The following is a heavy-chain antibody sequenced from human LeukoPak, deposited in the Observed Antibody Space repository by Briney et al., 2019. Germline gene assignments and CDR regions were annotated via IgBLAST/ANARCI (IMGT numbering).Heavy chain of an antibody. Sequence: GGSLRLSYAASGFTFSSYWMSWVRQAPGKGLEWVANIKQDGSEKYYVDSVKGRFTISRDNAKNSLYLQMNSLRAEDTAVYYCARDGDYSYGPDWVYYYYYMDVWGKGTTVTVSS. V-gene: IGHV3-7*01. CDR3: ARDGDYSYGPDWVYYYYYMDV. CDR1: GFTFSSYW. D-gene: IGHD5-18*01. CDR2: IKQDGSEK. J-gene: IGHJ6*03.